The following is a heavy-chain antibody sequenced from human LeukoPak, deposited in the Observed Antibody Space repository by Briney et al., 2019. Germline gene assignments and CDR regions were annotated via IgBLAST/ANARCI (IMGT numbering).Heavy chain of an antibody. CDR3: ARQITMIEEGAFDI. V-gene: IGHV1-69*13. J-gene: IGHJ3*02. CDR2: TIPIFGTA. CDR1: GYTFSNYA. D-gene: IGHD3-22*01. Sequence: SVKVSCKASGYTFSNYAISWVRQAPGQGLEWMGGTIPIFGTAHYAQKFQGRVTIAADGSTSTAYMELSSLRSEDTAVYYCARQITMIEEGAFDIWGQGTMVTVSS.